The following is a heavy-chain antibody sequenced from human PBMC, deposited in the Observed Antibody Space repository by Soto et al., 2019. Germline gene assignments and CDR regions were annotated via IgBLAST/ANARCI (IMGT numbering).Heavy chain of an antibody. J-gene: IGHJ6*02. V-gene: IGHV1-2*04. CDR1: GYTFTGYY. D-gene: IGHD6-19*01. CDR2: INPNSGGT. Sequence: ASVKVSCKASGYTFTGYYMHWVRQAPGQGLEWMGWINPNSGGTNYAQKFQGWVTMTRDTSISTAYMELSRLRSDDTAVYYCARDYSSGYGMDVWGQGTTVTVSS. CDR3: ARDYSSGYGMDV.